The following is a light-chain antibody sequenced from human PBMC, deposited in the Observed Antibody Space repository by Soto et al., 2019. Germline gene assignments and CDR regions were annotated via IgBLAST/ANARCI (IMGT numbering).Light chain of an antibody. CDR1: SGYSSYI. CDR2: LEGSGSY. V-gene: IGLV4-60*02. J-gene: IGLJ2*01. CDR3: ETWDSNTRV. Sequence: QSVLTQSSSASASLGSSVKLTCTLSSGYSSYIIAWHQQQPGKAPRYLMRLEGSGSYNKGSGIPDRFSGSSSGADRYLTISNVHFEDEADYYCETWDSNTRVFGGGTKLTVL.